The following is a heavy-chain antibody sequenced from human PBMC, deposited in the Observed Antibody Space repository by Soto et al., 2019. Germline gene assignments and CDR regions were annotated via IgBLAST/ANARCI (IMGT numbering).Heavy chain of an antibody. CDR1: GGSISSSGSY. Sequence: QLQLQESGPGLVKPSETLSLTCTVSGGSISSSGSYWAWIRQPPGKGLEWIGSIYYSGSTYYNPSRTMRVPXSXDXXKNQFSLKLSSVAAADTAVYYCARLTAAAYDGMDVWGQGTTVTVSS. CDR2: IYYSGST. J-gene: IGHJ6*02. CDR3: ARLTAAAYDGMDV. D-gene: IGHD6-13*01. V-gene: IGHV4-39*01.